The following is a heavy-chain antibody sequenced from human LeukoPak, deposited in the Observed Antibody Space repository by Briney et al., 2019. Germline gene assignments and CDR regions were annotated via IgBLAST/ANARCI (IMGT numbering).Heavy chain of an antibody. Sequence: SETLSLTCAVNIGSFSNYYWTWIRQSPGKGLQWIGEISRSGTTIYNPSLKSRLTLSMDESKNHLSLTLTSVTAADTALYFCARGGGNYLFFCDRGRLDPWGQGTLVTVSS. CDR2: ISRSGTT. V-gene: IGHV4-34*01. D-gene: IGHD2-15*01. J-gene: IGHJ5*02. CDR1: IGSFSNYY. CDR3: ARGGGNYLFFCDRGRLDP.